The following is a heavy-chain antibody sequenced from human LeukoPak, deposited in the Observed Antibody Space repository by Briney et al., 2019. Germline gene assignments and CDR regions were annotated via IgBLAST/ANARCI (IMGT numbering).Heavy chain of an antibody. CDR1: GFTFSSYS. CDR2: ISSSSYI. D-gene: IGHD2-2*01. J-gene: IGHJ4*02. CDR3: ARDCSSTSCYADY. Sequence: AGGSLRLSCAASGFTFSSYSMNWVRQAPGKGLEWVSSISSSSYIYYADSVKGRFTISRDNAKNSLYLQMNSLRAEDTAVYYCARDCSSTSCYADYWGQGTLVTVSS. V-gene: IGHV3-21*01.